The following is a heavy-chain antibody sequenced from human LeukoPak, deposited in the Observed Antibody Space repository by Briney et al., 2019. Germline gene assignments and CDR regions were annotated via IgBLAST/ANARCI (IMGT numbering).Heavy chain of an antibody. CDR3: ARGGYCGGDCYSIWFDP. V-gene: IGHV1-69*05. D-gene: IGHD2-21*02. J-gene: IGHJ5*02. CDR1: GGTFTSYA. CDR2: IIPIFGTA. Sequence: SVKVSCKASGGTFTSYAISWVRQAPGQGLEWMGGIIPIFGTANYAQKFQGRVTITTDESTSTAYMELSSLRSEDTAVYYCARGGYCGGDCYSIWFDPWGQGTLVTVSS.